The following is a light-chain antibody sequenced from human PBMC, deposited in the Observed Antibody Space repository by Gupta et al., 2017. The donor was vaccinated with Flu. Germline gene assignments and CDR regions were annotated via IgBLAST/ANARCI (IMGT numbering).Light chain of an antibody. CDR3: QQRINWPLT. V-gene: IGKV3-11*01. CDR2: DRF. Sequence: EIVLTQSPAALSLSPGERATLSCRASQRVDMYLAWYQHKPGQAPRLLMYDRFKRASGTTARFSVSGSGADFTLIISSLEPEDSAIYYCQQRINWPLTFGGGTKVEIK. J-gene: IGKJ4*01. CDR1: QRVDMY.